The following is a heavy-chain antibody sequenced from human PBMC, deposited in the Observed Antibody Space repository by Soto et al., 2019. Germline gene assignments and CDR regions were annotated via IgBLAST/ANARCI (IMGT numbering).Heavy chain of an antibody. D-gene: IGHD6-13*01. CDR3: ARLIRYSRSSWYLAHVAFDD. V-gene: IGHV5-51*01. CDR1: GYSFTSYW. CDR2: IYPGDSDT. Sequence: GESLKISCKGSGYSFTSYWIGWVRQMPGKGLEWIGIIYPGDSDTRYSPSFQGQVTISADKSIITAYLQWSSLKASDTAMYYCARLIRYSRSSWYLAHVAFDDWGQGTLGTVSS. J-gene: IGHJ4*02.